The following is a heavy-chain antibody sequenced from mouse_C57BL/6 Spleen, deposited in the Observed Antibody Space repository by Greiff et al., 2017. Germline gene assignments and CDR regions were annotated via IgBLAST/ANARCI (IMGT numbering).Heavy chain of an antibody. J-gene: IGHJ1*03. CDR2: INPSNGGT. D-gene: IGHD1-1*01. CDR1: GYTFTSYW. CDR3: ARDPLYYGSSYNDV. Sequence: QVQLQQPGTELVKPGASVKLSCKASGYTFTSYWMHWVKQRPGQGLEWIGNINPSNGGTNYNEKFKSKATLTVDKSSSTSYMQLSSLTSEDSSVYYCARDPLYYGSSYNDVWGTGTTVTFSS. V-gene: IGHV1-53*01.